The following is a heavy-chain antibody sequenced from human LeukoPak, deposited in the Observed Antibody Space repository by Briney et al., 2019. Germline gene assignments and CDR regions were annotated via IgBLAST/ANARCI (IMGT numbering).Heavy chain of an antibody. CDR1: GDSVSSNSAA. Sequence: SQTLSLTCAISGDSVSSNSAAWNWIRQSPSRGLEWLGRTYYRSKWYNDYAVSVKSRITINPDTSRNQFSLQLNSVTPEDTAVYYCARDYYGSGSYGVGAFDIWGQGTMVTVSS. J-gene: IGHJ3*02. V-gene: IGHV6-1*01. D-gene: IGHD3-10*01. CDR2: TYYRSKWYN. CDR3: ARDYYGSGSYGVGAFDI.